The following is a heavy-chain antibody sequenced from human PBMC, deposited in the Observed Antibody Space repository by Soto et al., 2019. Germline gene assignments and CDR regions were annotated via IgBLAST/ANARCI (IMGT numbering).Heavy chain of an antibody. J-gene: IGHJ3*02. CDR1: GLTVTGKKY. Sequence: DVQLVESGGGLIQPGGSLRLSCEAFGLTVTGKKYVAWVRQAPGKGLEWVSGVYDTDGTYYADSVKGRFTSSRDNSKTIVYLEMNSLSPDDTAIYYCATWRLREHAYDIWGLGTTVTVSS. V-gene: IGHV3-53*01. D-gene: IGHD4-17*01. CDR2: VYDTDGT. CDR3: ATWRLREHAYDI.